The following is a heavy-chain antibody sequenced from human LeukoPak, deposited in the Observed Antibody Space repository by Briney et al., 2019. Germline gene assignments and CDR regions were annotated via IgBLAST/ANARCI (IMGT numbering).Heavy chain of an antibody. CDR1: EFTFSSHQ. V-gene: IGHV3-7*01. D-gene: IGHD2-15*01. CDR3: ARDWRQDNAFDL. CDR2: ITKDGSEK. Sequence: GGSLRLSCAASEFTFSSHQMSWVRQAPGKGLEWVAKITKDGSEKYYMDSVKGRFIISRDNGKNSLYLQMSSLRVEDTAVYYCARDWRQDNAFDLWGQGTMVTVSS. J-gene: IGHJ3*01.